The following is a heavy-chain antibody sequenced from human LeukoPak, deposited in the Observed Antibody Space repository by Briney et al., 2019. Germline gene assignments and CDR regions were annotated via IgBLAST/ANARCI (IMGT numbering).Heavy chain of an antibody. D-gene: IGHD2-8*01. V-gene: IGHV3-43*02. J-gene: IGHJ4*02. CDR3: AKDMGDIVLMVYAIDSCFEY. CDR1: GFTFDDYA. Sequence: GGSLRLSCAASGFTFDDYAMHWVRQAPGKGLEWVSLISGDGGSTYYADSVKGRFTISRDNSKNSLYLQMNSLRTEDTALYYCAKDMGDIVLMVYAIDSCFEYWGQGTLVTVSS. CDR2: ISGDGGST.